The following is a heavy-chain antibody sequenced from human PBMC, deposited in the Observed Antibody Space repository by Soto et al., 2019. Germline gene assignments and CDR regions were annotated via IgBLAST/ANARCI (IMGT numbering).Heavy chain of an antibody. J-gene: IGHJ5*02. V-gene: IGHV3-21*01. D-gene: IGHD2-15*01. Sequence: GGSLRLSCAASGFTFSSYSMNWVRQAPGKGLEWVSSISSSSSYIYYADSVKGRFTISRDNAKNSLYLQMNSLRAEDTAVYYCARLIHSGWFDPWGQGTLVTVSS. CDR2: ISSSSSYI. CDR3: ARLIHSGWFDP. CDR1: GFTFSSYS.